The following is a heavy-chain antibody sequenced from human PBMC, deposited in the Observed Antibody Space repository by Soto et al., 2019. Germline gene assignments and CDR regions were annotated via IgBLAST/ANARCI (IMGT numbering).Heavy chain of an antibody. CDR1: GDTFNFYS. Sequence: ASVKVSCKASGDTFNFYSINWVRQAPGQGLEWMGWISAYNGNTNYAQKLQGRVTMTTDTSTSTAYMELRSLRSDDTAVYYCARDPPPPDYWGQGTLVTVPQ. J-gene: IGHJ4*02. CDR3: ARDPPPPDY. V-gene: IGHV1-18*01. CDR2: ISAYNGNT.